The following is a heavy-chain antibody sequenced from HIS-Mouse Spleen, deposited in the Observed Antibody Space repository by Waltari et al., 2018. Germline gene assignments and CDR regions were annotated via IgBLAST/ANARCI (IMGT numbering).Heavy chain of an antibody. CDR2: IKHSGST. D-gene: IGHD6-6*01. V-gene: IGHV4-34*01. CDR3: ARGLAARFDY. CDR1: GGSFSGYY. Sequence: QVQLQQWGAGLLKPSETLSLTCAVYGGSFSGYYWSWIRQPPGKGLEWIGEIKHSGSTNYTPSLKSRVTISVDTSKNQFSLKLSSVTAADTAVYYCARGLAARFDYWGQGTLVTVSS. J-gene: IGHJ4*02.